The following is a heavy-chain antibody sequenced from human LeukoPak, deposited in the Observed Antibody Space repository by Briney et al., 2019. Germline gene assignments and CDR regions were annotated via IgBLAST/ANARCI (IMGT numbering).Heavy chain of an antibody. J-gene: IGHJ4*02. CDR1: GYTFINHD. CDR3: ARGHMVRGVSDD. V-gene: IGHV1-8*03. D-gene: IGHD3-10*01. Sequence: ASAKVSCKGYGYTFINHDIDWVRQAAGQGLEWMGWMNSNSGNTGYAQKFQGRVTFTRDTSISTAYMELYSLTSDDTAVYYCARGHMVRGVSDDWGQGTLVTVSS. CDR2: MNSNSGNT.